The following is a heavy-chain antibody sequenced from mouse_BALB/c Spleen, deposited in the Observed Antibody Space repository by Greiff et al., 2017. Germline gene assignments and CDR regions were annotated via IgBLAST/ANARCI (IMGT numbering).Heavy chain of an antibody. CDR1: GYTFSSYW. CDR2: ILPGSGST. D-gene: IGHD1-1*01. V-gene: IGHV1-9*01. CDR3: ARRYYGSSLGY. J-gene: IGHJ2*01. Sequence: QVQLQQSGAELMKPGASVKISCKATGYTFSSYWIEWVKQRPGHGLEWIGEILPGSGSTNYNEKFKGKATFTADTSSNTAYMQLSSLTSEDSAVYYCARRYYGSSLGYWGQGTTLTVSS.